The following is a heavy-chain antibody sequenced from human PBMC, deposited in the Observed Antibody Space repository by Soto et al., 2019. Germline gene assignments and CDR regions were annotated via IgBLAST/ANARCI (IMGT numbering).Heavy chain of an antibody. V-gene: IGHV1-69*13. CDR3: ARLSRQQQFYDY. CDR1: GGTFSSYA. D-gene: IGHD6-13*01. J-gene: IGHJ4*02. CDR2: IIPIFGTA. Sequence: SVKIFCRASGGTFSSYAISRVRQAPGQGLEWMGGIIPIFGTANYAQKFQGRVTITADESTSTADMELSSLRSEDTAVYYCARLSRQQQFYDYWGQGTPVTVSP.